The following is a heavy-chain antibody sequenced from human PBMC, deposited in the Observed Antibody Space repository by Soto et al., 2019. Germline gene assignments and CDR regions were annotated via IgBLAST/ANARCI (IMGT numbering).Heavy chain of an antibody. J-gene: IGHJ4*02. Sequence: PSETLSLTCTVSVGSINSYYWSWIRQPPGKGLEWIGYIYYSGYTNYTPSLKSRVTISVDTSKNQFSLKLSSVTAADTAMYYCARLSYYDSTGTIDYWGQGTLVTVSS. CDR2: IYYSGYT. CDR3: ARLSYYDSTGTIDY. CDR1: VGSINSYY. D-gene: IGHD3-22*01. V-gene: IGHV4-59*01.